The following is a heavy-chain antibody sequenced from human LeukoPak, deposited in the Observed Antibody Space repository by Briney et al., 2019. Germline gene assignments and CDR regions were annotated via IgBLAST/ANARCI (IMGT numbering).Heavy chain of an antibody. D-gene: IGHD1-1*01. Sequence: SGPTLVKPTQTLTLTCTFSGVSLSTSGMRVNWIRQPPGKALEWLARIDWVDDKFYSTSLKTRLTISKDTSKNQVVLTMTNMDPVDTATYYCARTPNFYYYMDVWGKGTTVTVSS. CDR3: ARTPNFYYYMDV. J-gene: IGHJ6*03. CDR2: IDWVDDK. V-gene: IGHV2-70*04. CDR1: GVSLSTSGMR.